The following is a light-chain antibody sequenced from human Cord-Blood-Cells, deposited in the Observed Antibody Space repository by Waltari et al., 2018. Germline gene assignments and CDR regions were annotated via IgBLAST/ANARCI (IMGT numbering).Light chain of an antibody. Sequence: SYELTQPPSVSVSPGQTASITCSGDKLGDKYACWYQQKPGQSPVLGTCQDSKRPSGTPELFSGSNSGNTATLTISGTQAMEEADYYCQAWDSSTALVFGGGTKLTVL. J-gene: IGLJ2*01. CDR2: QDS. CDR1: KLGDKY. CDR3: QAWDSSTALV. V-gene: IGLV3-1*01.